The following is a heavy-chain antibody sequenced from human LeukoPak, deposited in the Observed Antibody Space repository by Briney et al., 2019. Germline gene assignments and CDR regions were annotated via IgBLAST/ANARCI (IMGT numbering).Heavy chain of an antibody. J-gene: IGHJ5*02. CDR1: GGTFSSYS. V-gene: IGHV1-69*13. CDR2: IVPIFGTA. D-gene: IGHD6-13*01. Sequence: ASVKVSCKASGGTFSSYSISWVRQAPGQGLEWMGGIVPIFGTADYAQNFQGRVTITADESTSTAYMELRSLRSEDTAVYYCARDRAAAGLTNWFDPWGQGTRVTVSS. CDR3: ARDRAAAGLTNWFDP.